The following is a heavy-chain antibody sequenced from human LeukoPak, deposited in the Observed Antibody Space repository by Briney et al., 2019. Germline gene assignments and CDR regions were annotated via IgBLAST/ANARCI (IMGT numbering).Heavy chain of an antibody. Sequence: SETLSLTCTVSGYSISSGYYWGWIRQPPGKGLEWIGSIYHSGSTYYNPSLKSRVTISVDTSKNQFSLKLSSVTAADTAVYYCARKFGIGSGDSVLFVAFDIWGQGTMVTVSS. V-gene: IGHV4-38-2*02. J-gene: IGHJ3*02. CDR1: GYSISSGYY. D-gene: IGHD2-21*02. CDR3: ARKFGIGSGDSVLFVAFDI. CDR2: IYHSGST.